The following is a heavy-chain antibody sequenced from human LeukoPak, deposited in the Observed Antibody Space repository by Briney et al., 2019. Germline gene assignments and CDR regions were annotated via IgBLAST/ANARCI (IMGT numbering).Heavy chain of an antibody. CDR2: IHPGDSDT. CDR1: GYSFTSYW. D-gene: IGHD5-24*01. V-gene: IGHV5-51*01. J-gene: IGHJ4*02. CDR3: ATHPGGLQSGFDN. Sequence: GESLKISCKGSGYSFTSYWIGWVRQMPGKGLEYMGIIHPGDSDTRYSPSFQGQVTISIDRSSSTAYIQWSRLKASDTAMYYCATHPGGLQSGFDNWGQGTLVTVSS.